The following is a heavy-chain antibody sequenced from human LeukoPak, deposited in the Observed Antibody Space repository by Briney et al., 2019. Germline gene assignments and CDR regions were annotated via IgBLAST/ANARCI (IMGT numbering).Heavy chain of an antibody. CDR3: ARYGSGSYYYYYYMDV. J-gene: IGHJ6*03. CDR1: GGSFSNYY. D-gene: IGHD3-10*01. Sequence: SETLSLTCAVYGGSFSNYYWSWIRQPPGKGLECIGYIHYSGSTNYNPSLKSRVTILVDTSKNQFSLKLSSVTAADTAVYYCARYGSGSYYYYYYMDVWGKGTTVTISS. CDR2: IHYSGST. V-gene: IGHV4-59*01.